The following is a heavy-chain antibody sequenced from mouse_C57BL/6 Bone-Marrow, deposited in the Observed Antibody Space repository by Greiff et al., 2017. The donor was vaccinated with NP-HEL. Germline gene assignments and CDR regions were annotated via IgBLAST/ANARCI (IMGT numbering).Heavy chain of an antibody. CDR1: GFTFSDYY. CDR3: ARLSYYGFDY. J-gene: IGHJ2*01. D-gene: IGHD1-1*01. Sequence: EVKLMESGGGLVQPGGSLKLSCAASGFTFSDYYMYWVRQTPEKRLEWVAYISNGGGSTYYPDTVKGRFTISRDNAKNTLYLQMSRLKSEDTAMYYCARLSYYGFDYWGQGTTLTVSS. V-gene: IGHV5-12*01. CDR2: ISNGGGST.